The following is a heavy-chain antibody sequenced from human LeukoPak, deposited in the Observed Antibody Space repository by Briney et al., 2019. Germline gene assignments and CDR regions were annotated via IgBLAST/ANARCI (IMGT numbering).Heavy chain of an antibody. CDR3: ARDDCSGGSCYFDY. D-gene: IGHD2-15*01. J-gene: IGHJ4*02. CDR1: GFTFSSYW. V-gene: IGHV3-7*01. CDR2: IKQDGSGK. Sequence: GGSLRLSCAASGFTFSSYWMSWVRQAPGKGLEWVANIKQDGSGKYYVDSVKGRFTISRDNAKNSLYLQMNSLRAEDTAVYYCARDDCSGGSCYFDYWGQGTLVTVSS.